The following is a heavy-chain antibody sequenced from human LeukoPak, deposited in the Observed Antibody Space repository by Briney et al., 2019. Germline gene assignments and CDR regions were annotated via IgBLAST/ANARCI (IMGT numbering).Heavy chain of an antibody. CDR3: AREETVDYYDSSGYYRPFDY. J-gene: IGHJ4*02. CDR2: IIPILGIA. Sequence: SVKVSCKASGGTFSSYAISWVRQAPGQGLEWMGRIIPILGIANYAQKFQGRVTITADKSTSTAYMELSRLRSEDTAVYYCAREETVDYYDSSGYYRPFDYWGQGTLVTVSS. CDR1: GGTFSSYA. D-gene: IGHD3-22*01. V-gene: IGHV1-69*04.